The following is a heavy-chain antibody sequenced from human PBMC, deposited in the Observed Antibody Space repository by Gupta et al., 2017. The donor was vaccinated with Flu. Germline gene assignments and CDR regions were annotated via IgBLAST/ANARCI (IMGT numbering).Heavy chain of an antibody. CDR2: IYHIGST. CDR3: ARENVAGRYFDY. J-gene: IGHJ4*02. D-gene: IGHD6-6*01. Sequence: SWIRQPPGKGLEWIGYIYHIGSTYYNPSLQSRVTISVDRSKNQFSLRLSSVTAADTAVYYCARENVAGRYFDYWGQGTLVTVSS. V-gene: IGHV4-30-2*01.